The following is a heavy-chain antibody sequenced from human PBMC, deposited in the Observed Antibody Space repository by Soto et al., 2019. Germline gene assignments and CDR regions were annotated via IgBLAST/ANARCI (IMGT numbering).Heavy chain of an antibody. CDR2: TWYDGGNE. CDR1: GFTLSSYG. D-gene: IGHD1-26*01. Sequence: QVQLVESGGGVVQPGRSLRLSCAASGFTLSSYGMHWVRQAPGKGLEWVALTWYDGGNEYYADSMKGRFTMSRDNSKNTLYLQMSSLRAEDTAVYYCARVGGSYYTYSRNYYFDSWGQGTLVTVSS. CDR3: ARVGGSYYTYSRNYYFDS. V-gene: IGHV3-33*01. J-gene: IGHJ4*02.